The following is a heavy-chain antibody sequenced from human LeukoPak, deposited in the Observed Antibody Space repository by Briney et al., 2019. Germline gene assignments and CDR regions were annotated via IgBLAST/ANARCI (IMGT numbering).Heavy chain of an antibody. CDR1: GFPFSSYW. J-gene: IGHJ4*02. CDR3: ARVPLGSIVGATGFDY. D-gene: IGHD1-26*01. CDR2: IKQDGSKK. V-gene: IGHV3-7*01. Sequence: PGGSLRLSCVASGFPFSSYWMTWVRQAPGKGLEWVANIKQDGSKKSYVDSVKGRFTISRDNAKNSLYLQMNSLRAEDTAVYYCARVPLGSIVGATGFDYWGQGTLVTVSS.